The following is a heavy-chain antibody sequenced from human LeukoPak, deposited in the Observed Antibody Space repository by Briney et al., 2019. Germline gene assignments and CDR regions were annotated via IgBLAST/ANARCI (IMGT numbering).Heavy chain of an antibody. CDR2: IYTSGST. J-gene: IGHJ3*02. V-gene: IGHV4-4*07. D-gene: IGHD1-26*01. CDR3: ARAVGATAPHDTFDI. CDR1: GGSISSYY. Sequence: SETLSLTCTVSGGSISSYYWSWIRQPAGKGLEWIGRIYTSGSTNYNPSLKSRVTMSVDPSKNQFSLKPSSVTAADTAVYYCARAVGATAPHDTFDIWGQGTMVTVSS.